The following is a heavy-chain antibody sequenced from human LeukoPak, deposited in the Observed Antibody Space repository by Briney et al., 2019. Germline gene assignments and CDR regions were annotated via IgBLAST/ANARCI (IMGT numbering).Heavy chain of an antibody. V-gene: IGHV3-33*06. CDR1: GFTFSSYG. CDR2: IWYDGSNK. Sequence: GGSLRLSCAASGFTFSSYGMHWVRQAPGKGLEWVAVIWYDGSNKYYADSVKGRFTISRDNSKNTLYLQMNSLRAEDTAVYYCAKGPGSSGQLWFDPWGQGTLVTVSS. CDR3: AKGPGSSGQLWFDP. J-gene: IGHJ5*02. D-gene: IGHD6-19*01.